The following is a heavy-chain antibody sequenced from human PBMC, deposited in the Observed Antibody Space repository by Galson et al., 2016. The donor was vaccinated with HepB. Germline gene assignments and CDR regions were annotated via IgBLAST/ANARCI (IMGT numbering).Heavy chain of an antibody. V-gene: IGHV3-7*03. Sequence: SLRLSCAASGFTFSTYWMSWVRQAPGKGLEWVANMNQDGSERYYVGSVMGRFTISRDNTRNSVHLQMNSLRAEDTAVYYCVREEGGSYYRYWGQGALVTVSS. CDR1: GFTFSTYW. D-gene: IGHD1-26*01. J-gene: IGHJ4*02. CDR2: MNQDGSER. CDR3: VREEGGSYYRY.